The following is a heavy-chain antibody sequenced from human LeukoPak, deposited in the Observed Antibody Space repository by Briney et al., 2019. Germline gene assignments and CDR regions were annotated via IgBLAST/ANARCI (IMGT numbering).Heavy chain of an antibody. Sequence: LRLSCTASGFTFGDYYMSWIRQPPGKGLEWIGYIYYSGSTNYNPSLKSRVTISVDTSKNQFSLKLSSVTAADTAVYYCARLNDGGNTGAGYWGQGTLVTVSS. D-gene: IGHD4-23*01. CDR2: IYYSGST. CDR3: ARLNDGGNTGAGY. V-gene: IGHV4-59*01. J-gene: IGHJ4*02. CDR1: GFTFGDYY.